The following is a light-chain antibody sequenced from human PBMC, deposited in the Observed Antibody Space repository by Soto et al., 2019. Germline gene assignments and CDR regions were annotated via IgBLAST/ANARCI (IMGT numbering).Light chain of an antibody. J-gene: IGKJ2*01. V-gene: IGKV3-20*01. Sequence: DIVLAQSPASLSLSPGERATLSCRASQTVGNNFLAWYQQIPGQAPRLLVYGASSRASGTPDRFSGSGSGTDFTLIISRLEPEDFAAYYCQQYGESPTFGQGTKLQMK. CDR1: QTVGNNF. CDR3: QQYGESPT. CDR2: GAS.